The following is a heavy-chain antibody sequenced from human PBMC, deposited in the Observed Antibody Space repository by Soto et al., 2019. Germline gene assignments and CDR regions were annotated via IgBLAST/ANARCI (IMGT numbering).Heavy chain of an antibody. CDR2: ISWNSGSI. CDR1: GFTFDSYA. D-gene: IGHD6-19*01. Sequence: EVQLVESGGGLVQPGRSLRVSCVASGFTFDSYAMHWVRQAPGKGLEWVLGISWNSGSIGYEDSVKGRFTISRDNAQNSLYLEMNSLRVEDTAFYYCVKDIHEQWLVSHFEYWGQGALVTVSS. J-gene: IGHJ4*02. V-gene: IGHV3-9*01. CDR3: VKDIHEQWLVSHFEY.